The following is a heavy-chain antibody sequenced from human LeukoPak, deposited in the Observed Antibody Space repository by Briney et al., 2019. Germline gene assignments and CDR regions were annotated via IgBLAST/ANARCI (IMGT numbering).Heavy chain of an antibody. J-gene: IGHJ6*03. CDR1: GFTFSSYS. V-gene: IGHV3-21*04. CDR2: ISSSSSYI. Sequence: GGSLRLSCAASGFTFSSYSMNWVRQAPGKGLEWVLSISSSSSYIYYADSVKGRFTISRDNSKNTLYLQMNSLRAEDTAVYYCAKEQGTYYDFWSGYYRGNYYYYYMDVWGKGTTVTVSS. CDR3: AKEQGTYYDFWSGYYRGNYYYYYMDV. D-gene: IGHD3-3*01.